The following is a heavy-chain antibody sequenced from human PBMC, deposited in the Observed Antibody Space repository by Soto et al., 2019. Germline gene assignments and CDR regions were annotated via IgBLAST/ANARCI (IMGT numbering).Heavy chain of an antibody. CDR2: ISSNGGST. CDR1: GFTFSSYA. CDR3: VKAGTYYYDSSGP. V-gene: IGHV3-64D*06. J-gene: IGHJ5*02. Sequence: PGGSLRLSCSASGFTFSSYAMHWVRQAPGKGLEYVSAISSNGGSTYYADSVKGRFTISRDNSKNTLYLQMSSLRAEDTAVYYCVKAGTYYYDSSGPWGQGTLVTVS. D-gene: IGHD3-22*01.